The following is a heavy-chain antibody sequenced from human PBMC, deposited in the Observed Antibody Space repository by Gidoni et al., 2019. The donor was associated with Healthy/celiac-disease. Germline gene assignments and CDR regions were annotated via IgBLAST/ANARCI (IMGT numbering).Heavy chain of an antibody. Sequence: EVQLVESGGGLVQPGGSRTLSCAASGFTFSSYAMSWVRQAPGKGLEWVSAISGSGGSTYYADSVKGRFTISRDNSKNTLYLQMNSLRAEDTAVYYCAKDPGARVLGQIDYWGQGTLVTVSS. D-gene: IGHD2-8*01. V-gene: IGHV3-23*04. CDR2: ISGSGGST. J-gene: IGHJ4*02. CDR3: AKDPGARVLGQIDY. CDR1: GFTFSSYA.